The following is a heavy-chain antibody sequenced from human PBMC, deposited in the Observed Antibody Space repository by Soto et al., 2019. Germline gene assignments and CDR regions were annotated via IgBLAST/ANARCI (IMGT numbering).Heavy chain of an antibody. Sequence: QLQLQESGPGLVKPSETLSLTCTVSGGSITSSSYYWGWIRQPPGKGLEWIGTIYYSGSTYYNPSLKRRVAISVDTAKNQLSPNRSAVTAADSALYYCATHPHRLRASGSYLRLAWFDPWGQGTLVTVSS. CDR1: GGSITSSSYY. CDR3: ATHPHRLRASGSYLRLAWFDP. J-gene: IGHJ5*02. D-gene: IGHD3-10*01. V-gene: IGHV4-39*01. CDR2: IYYSGST.